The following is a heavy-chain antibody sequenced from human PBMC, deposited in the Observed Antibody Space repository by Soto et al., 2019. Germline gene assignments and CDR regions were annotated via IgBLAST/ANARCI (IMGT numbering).Heavy chain of an antibody. CDR2: INPRSGKT. Sequence: ASVKVSCKASGYTFITYYIHWVRQAPGQGLEWMGIINPRSGKTTYAQKFQGRVTMTRDTSASTAYMTLTSLTSEDTAMYFCAREGSVSSWAPRLDSWGQGTPVTVSS. J-gene: IGHJ4*02. V-gene: IGHV1-46*01. CDR3: AREGSVSSWAPRLDS. CDR1: GYTFITYY. D-gene: IGHD6-13*01.